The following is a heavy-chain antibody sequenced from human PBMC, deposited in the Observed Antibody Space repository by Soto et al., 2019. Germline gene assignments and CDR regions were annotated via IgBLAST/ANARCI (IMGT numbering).Heavy chain of an antibody. Sequence: GGSLRLSCAASGFTFSSYSMNWVRQAPGKGLEWVSSISSSSSYIYYADSVKGRFTISRDNAKNSLYLQMNSLRAEDTAVYYCARQLEHEYYFDYWGQGTLVTVSS. J-gene: IGHJ4*02. CDR3: ARQLEHEYYFDY. CDR2: ISSSSSYI. D-gene: IGHD1-1*01. V-gene: IGHV3-21*01. CDR1: GFTFSSYS.